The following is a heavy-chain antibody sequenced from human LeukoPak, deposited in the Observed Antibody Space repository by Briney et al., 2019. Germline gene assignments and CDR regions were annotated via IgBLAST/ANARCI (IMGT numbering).Heavy chain of an antibody. CDR3: ARERVAGNGID. D-gene: IGHD6-19*01. V-gene: IGHV4-39*07. J-gene: IGHJ4*02. CDR2: IYYSGTT. CDR1: GASIGSGPCY. Sequence: SETLSLTCTVSGASIGSGPCYWHWIRQRPGKGLEWIGTIYYSGTTYYNPSLKSRVTISVDTSKNQFSLKLSSVTAADTAVYYCARERVAGNGIDWGQGTLVTVSS.